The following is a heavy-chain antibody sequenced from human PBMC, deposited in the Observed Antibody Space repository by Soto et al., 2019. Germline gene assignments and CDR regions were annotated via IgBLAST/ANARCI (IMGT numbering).Heavy chain of an antibody. J-gene: IGHJ3*02. V-gene: IGHV3-23*01. CDR3: AKDLAYSSGWYDKQADDAFDI. CDR1: GFTFSSYA. CDR2: ISGSGGST. D-gene: IGHD6-19*01. Sequence: GGSLRLSCAASGFTFSSYAMSWVRQAPGKGLEWVSAISGSGGSTYYADSVKGRFTISRDNSKNTLYLQMNSLRAEDTAVYYCAKDLAYSSGWYDKQADDAFDIWGQGTMVTVSS.